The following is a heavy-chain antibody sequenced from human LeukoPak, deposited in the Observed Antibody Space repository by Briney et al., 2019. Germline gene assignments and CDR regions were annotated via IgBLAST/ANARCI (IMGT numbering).Heavy chain of an antibody. V-gene: IGHV3-30*18. CDR1: GFTFSSYG. Sequence: PGRSLRLSCAASGFTFSSYGMHWVRQAPGKGLEWGAVISYDGSNKYYADSVKGRFTISRDNSKNTLYLQMNSLRAEDTAVYYCAKDLGGRGVGAFDIWGQGTMVTVSS. CDR3: AKDLGGRGVGAFDI. D-gene: IGHD3-10*01. J-gene: IGHJ3*02. CDR2: ISYDGSNK.